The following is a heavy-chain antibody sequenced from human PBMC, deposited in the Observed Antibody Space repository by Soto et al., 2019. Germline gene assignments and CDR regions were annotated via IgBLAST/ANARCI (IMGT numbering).Heavy chain of an antibody. CDR3: ASSGLSSSSGSYYYYGMDV. CDR2: INGDGSST. D-gene: IGHD6-6*01. V-gene: IGHV3-74*01. CDR1: GFTFSSYW. J-gene: IGHJ6*02. Sequence: GGSLRLSCAASGFTFSSYWMHWVLQAPWKGLVWVSRINGDGSSTSYADSVKGRFTISRDNAKNTLYLQMNSLRAEDTAVYYCASSGLSSSSGSYYYYGMDVWGQGTTVTVSS.